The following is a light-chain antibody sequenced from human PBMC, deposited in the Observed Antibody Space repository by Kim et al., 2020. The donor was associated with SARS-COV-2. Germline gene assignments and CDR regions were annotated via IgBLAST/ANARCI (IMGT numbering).Light chain of an antibody. CDR1: QSVSSN. V-gene: IGKV3-15*01. CDR2: GAS. Sequence: EIVMTQSPATLSVSPGEGATLSCRASQSVSSNLAWYRRSPGQPLRLLISGASTRATGVPARFSGSGSGTEFTLTISSLQAEDFAVYYCQQYSDWPRTFGQGTKVDIK. CDR3: QQYSDWPRT. J-gene: IGKJ1*01.